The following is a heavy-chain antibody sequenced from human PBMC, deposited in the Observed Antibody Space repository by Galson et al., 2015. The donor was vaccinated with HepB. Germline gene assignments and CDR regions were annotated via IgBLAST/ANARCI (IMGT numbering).Heavy chain of an antibody. J-gene: IGHJ4*02. Sequence: SLRLSCAASGFTFTSYAMTWVRQAPGKGLEWVSAISNSGDTTYYADSVKGRFTISRDNLKNTVYLRMNSLTVGDTATYYCAKDLADWGQGTLVTVSS. CDR2: ISNSGDTT. V-gene: IGHV3-23*01. CDR1: GFTFTSYA. CDR3: AKDLAD.